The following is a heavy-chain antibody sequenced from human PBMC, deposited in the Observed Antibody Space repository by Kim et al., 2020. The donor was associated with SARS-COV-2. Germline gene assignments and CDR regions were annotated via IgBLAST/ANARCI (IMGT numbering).Heavy chain of an antibody. D-gene: IGHD3-10*01. V-gene: IGHV4-59*01. CDR3: VRSGSYYNFPLYYFDY. J-gene: IGHJ4*02. Sequence: PSLTSRVHISVDTSKNQFSLTLSSVTAADTAVYYCVRSGSYYNFPLYYFDYWGQGTLVTVSS.